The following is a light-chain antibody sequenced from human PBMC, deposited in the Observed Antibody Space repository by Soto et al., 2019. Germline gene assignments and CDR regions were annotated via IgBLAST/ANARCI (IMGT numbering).Light chain of an antibody. CDR2: GNS. Sequence: QSVLTQPPSVSGAPGQRVTISCTGSSSNIGAGYDVHWYQQLPGTAPKLLIYGNSNRPSGVPDRFSGSKSGTSASLAITGLQAEDEADYYCPSDDSRLSGNVVFGGGTKLPVL. J-gene: IGLJ2*01. CDR1: SSNIGAGYD. V-gene: IGLV1-40*01. CDR3: PSDDSRLSGNVV.